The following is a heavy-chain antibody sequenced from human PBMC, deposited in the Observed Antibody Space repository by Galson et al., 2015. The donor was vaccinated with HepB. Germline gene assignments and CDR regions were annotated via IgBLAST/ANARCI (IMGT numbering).Heavy chain of an antibody. D-gene: IGHD3-10*01. V-gene: IGHV3-48*03. J-gene: IGHJ6*02. Sequence: SLRLSCAASGFTFSSYEMNWVRQAPGKGLEWVSYISSSGSTIYYADSVKGRFTISRDNAKNSLYLRMNSLRAEDTAVYYCARAHPRGYYYGMDVWGQGTTVTVSS. CDR1: GFTFSSYE. CDR2: ISSSGSTI. CDR3: ARAHPRGYYYGMDV.